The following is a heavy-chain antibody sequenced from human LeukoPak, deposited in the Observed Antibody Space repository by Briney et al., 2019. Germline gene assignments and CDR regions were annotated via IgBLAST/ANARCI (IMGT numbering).Heavy chain of an antibody. D-gene: IGHD5-12*01. CDR2: IYYSGST. CDR3: ARGGGYSGYDYLSQSYYYGMDV. J-gene: IGHJ6*02. Sequence: PSQTLSLTCTVSGGSISSGGYYWSWIRQHPGKGLEWIGYIYYSGSTYYNPSLKSRVTISVDTSKNQFSLKLSSVTAADTAVYYCARGGGYSGYDYLSQSYYYGMDVWGQGTTVTVSS. CDR1: GGSISSGGYY. V-gene: IGHV4-31*03.